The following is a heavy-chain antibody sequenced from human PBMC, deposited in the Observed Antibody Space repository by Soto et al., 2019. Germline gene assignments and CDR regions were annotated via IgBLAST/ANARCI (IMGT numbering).Heavy chain of an antibody. CDR1: GFTFSSYG. J-gene: IGHJ3*02. Sequence: HPGGSLRLSCATSGFTFSSYGMHWVRQAPGKGLEWVAVISYDGSNKYYADSVKGRFTISRDNSKNTLYLQMNSLRAEDTAVYYCARLTYYYDSSGRFDAFDIWGQGTMVPVSS. D-gene: IGHD3-22*01. CDR2: ISYDGSNK. CDR3: ARLTYYYDSSGRFDAFDI. V-gene: IGHV3-30*03.